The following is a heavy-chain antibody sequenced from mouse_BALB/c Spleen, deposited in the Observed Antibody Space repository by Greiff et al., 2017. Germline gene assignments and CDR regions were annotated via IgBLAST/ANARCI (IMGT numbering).Heavy chain of an antibody. CDR1: GYTFTDYN. J-gene: IGHJ4*01. D-gene: IGHD2-14*01. CDR2: IYPYNGGT. CDR3: ARGRYDEGYYAMDD. Sequence: EVQLQQSGPELVKPGASVKISCKASGYTFTDYNMHWVKQSHGKSLEWIGYIYPYNGGTGYNQKFKSKATLTVDNSSSTAYMELRSLTSEDSAVYYCARGRYDEGYYAMDDWGQGTSVTVSS. V-gene: IGHV1S29*02.